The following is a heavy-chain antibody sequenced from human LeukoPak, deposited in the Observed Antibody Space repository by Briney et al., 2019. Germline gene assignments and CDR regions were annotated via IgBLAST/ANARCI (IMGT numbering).Heavy chain of an antibody. J-gene: IGHJ3*02. Sequence: SETLSLTCTVSGGSISSSSYYWGWIRQPPGKGLEWIGSIYYSGSTYYNPSLKSRVTISVDTSKNQFSLQLSSVTAADTAVYYCARHRWRDYYGSGSYKSAFDIWGQGTMVTVSS. CDR1: GGSISSSSYY. V-gene: IGHV4-39*01. D-gene: IGHD3-10*01. CDR2: IYYSGST. CDR3: ARHRWRDYYGSGSYKSAFDI.